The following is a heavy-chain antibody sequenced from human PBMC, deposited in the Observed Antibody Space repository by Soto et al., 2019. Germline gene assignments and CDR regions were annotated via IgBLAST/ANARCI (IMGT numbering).Heavy chain of an antibody. Sequence: SVTVSCKXYAYRCCSYWSWSVRHAAGRGLQGMGWISIDSVNPNCAQDYRPGLTMPTDTSTNTAYMELRRLRSADMAVYYCVRVNEGVDYDSSGYYDFWGQGTLVTVSS. CDR2: ISIDSVNP. D-gene: IGHD3-22*01. J-gene: IGHJ4*02. CDR3: VRVNEGVDYDSSGYYDF. CDR1: AYRCCSYW. V-gene: IGHV1-18*03.